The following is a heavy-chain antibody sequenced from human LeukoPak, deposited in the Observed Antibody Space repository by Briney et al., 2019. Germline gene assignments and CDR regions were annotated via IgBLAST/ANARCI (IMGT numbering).Heavy chain of an antibody. V-gene: IGHV3-30*18. CDR1: GFTFSSYG. J-gene: IGHJ4*02. CDR2: ISYDGSNK. Sequence: GRSLRLSCAASGFTFSSYGMHWVRQAPGKGLEWVAVISYDGSNKYYADSVKGRFTISRDNSKNTLSLQMNSLRDEDTAVYYCTKVGDNFDFDYWGQGTLVTVSS. D-gene: IGHD1-20*01. CDR3: TKVGDNFDFDY.